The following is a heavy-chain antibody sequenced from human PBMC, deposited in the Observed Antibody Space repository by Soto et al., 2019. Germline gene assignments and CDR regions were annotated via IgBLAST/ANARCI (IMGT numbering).Heavy chain of an antibody. Sequence: GGSLRLSCAASGFTFSSYAMSWVRQAPGKGLEWVSAISGSGGSTYYADSVKGRFTISRDNSKNTLYLQMNSLRAEDTAVYYCAKELQSRYFDWSLPFDYWGQGTLVTVSS. V-gene: IGHV3-23*01. J-gene: IGHJ4*02. CDR1: GFTFSSYA. D-gene: IGHD3-9*01. CDR2: ISGSGGST. CDR3: AKELQSRYFDWSLPFDY.